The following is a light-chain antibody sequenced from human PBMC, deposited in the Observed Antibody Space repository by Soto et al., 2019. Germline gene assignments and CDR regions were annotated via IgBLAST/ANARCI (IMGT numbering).Light chain of an antibody. V-gene: IGLV2-23*01. Sequence: QSALTQPASVSGSPGQSITLSCTGTSTDLGSYNLVSWYQQHPGQAPKLVIYEGTKRPSGVSNRFSGSKSGTTASLTISGLQAEDEADYYCCSYVGSRAEVFGGGTKLTVL. J-gene: IGLJ2*01. CDR1: STDLGSYNL. CDR3: CSYVGSRAEV. CDR2: EGT.